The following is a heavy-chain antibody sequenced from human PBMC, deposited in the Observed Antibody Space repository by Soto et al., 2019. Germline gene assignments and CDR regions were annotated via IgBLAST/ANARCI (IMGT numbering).Heavy chain of an antibody. D-gene: IGHD3-22*01. V-gene: IGHV4-34*01. CDR3: ARVRWNYYDSSGPEPFDY. CDR2: INHSGST. Sequence: SETLSLTCAVYGGSFSVYYWSWIRHPPGKGLEWIGEINHSGSTNYNPSLKSRVTISVDTSKNQFSLKLSSVTAADTAVYYCARVRWNYYDSSGPEPFDYWGQGTLVTVSS. CDR1: GGSFSVYY. J-gene: IGHJ4*02.